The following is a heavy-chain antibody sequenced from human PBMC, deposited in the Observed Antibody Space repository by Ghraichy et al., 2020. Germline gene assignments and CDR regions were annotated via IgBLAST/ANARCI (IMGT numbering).Heavy chain of an antibody. CDR1: RGSVESGPYY. CDR2: LYYTANI. Sequence: GSLRLSCTVSRGSVESGPYYWSWVRQPPGKGLEWIGGLYYTANIKRISPSLRGRATISEDTSKSQFSLTLSSVTAADTAVYYCARGHGGTFDQWGQGTLVTVSS. CDR3: ARGHGGTFDQ. J-gene: IGHJ4*02. V-gene: IGHV4-61*01. D-gene: IGHD4-23*01.